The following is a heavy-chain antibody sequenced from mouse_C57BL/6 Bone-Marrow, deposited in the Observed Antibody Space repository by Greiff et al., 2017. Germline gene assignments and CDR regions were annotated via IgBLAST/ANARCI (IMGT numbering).Heavy chain of an antibody. CDR2: IYPRSGNT. Sequence: QVQLKESGAELARPGASVKLSCTASGYTFTSYGISWVKQRTGQGLEWIGEIYPRSGNTYYNEKFKGKATLTADKSYSTAYMELRSLTSEDSAVYFWARLSEYDEYYWGQGTTLTVSS. CDR1: GYTFTSYG. D-gene: IGHD2-12*01. V-gene: IGHV1-81*01. CDR3: ARLSEYDEYY. J-gene: IGHJ2*01.